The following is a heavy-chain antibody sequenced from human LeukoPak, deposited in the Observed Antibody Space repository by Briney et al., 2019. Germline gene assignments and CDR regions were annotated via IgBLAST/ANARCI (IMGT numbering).Heavy chain of an antibody. V-gene: IGHV4-61*08. J-gene: IGHJ4*02. Sequence: PSQTLSLTCTVSGGSISSGGYYWSWIRQPPGKGLEWIGYIYYSGSTNYNPSLKSRVTISVDTSKNQFSLKLSSVTAADTAVYYCARQVDWNSSGGGFPDYWGQGTLVTVSS. D-gene: IGHD6-19*01. CDR1: GGSISSGGYY. CDR3: ARQVDWNSSGGGFPDY. CDR2: IYYSGST.